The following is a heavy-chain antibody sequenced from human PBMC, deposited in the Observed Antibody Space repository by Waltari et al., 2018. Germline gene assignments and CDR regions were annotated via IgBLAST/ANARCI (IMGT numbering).Heavy chain of an antibody. CDR2: IYPYNGNT. CDR3: ARDDVDSSNFGGF. D-gene: IGHD6-13*01. CDR1: GSIFSNYG. V-gene: IGHV1-18*01. J-gene: IGHJ4*02. Sequence: QLVQSGAEVKKPGASVKVSCKASGSIFSNYGITWVRKAPGQGLEWMGWIYPYNGNTKYEQNLQGRVTMTTDTSTTTAYMEIRSLRSDDTAIYYCARDDVDSSNFGGFWGQGTLVTVSS.